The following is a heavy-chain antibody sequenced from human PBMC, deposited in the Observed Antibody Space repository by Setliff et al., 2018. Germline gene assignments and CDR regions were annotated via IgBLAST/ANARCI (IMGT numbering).Heavy chain of an antibody. D-gene: IGHD5-12*01. J-gene: IGHJ4*02. Sequence: AGGSLRLSCAASGFTFSSYNMNWVRQAPGKGLEWVGRIRDKANRYTTEYAASVKGRFTISRPDSEISMYLQMNSLETKDTAVYFCARGPRDGYNSGLDYWGQGALVTVSS. CDR2: IRDKANRYTT. V-gene: IGHV3-72*01. CDR1: GFTFSSYN. CDR3: ARGPRDGYNSGLDY.